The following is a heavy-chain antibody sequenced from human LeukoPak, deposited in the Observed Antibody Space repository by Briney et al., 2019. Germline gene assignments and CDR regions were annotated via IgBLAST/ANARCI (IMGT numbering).Heavy chain of an antibody. V-gene: IGHV4-30-2*01. D-gene: IGHD2-15*01. J-gene: IGHJ4*02. CDR3: ARGYCSGDSCYPQFDY. CDR2: IYHSGST. CDR1: GGSISSGDYS. Sequence: SETLSLTCAVSGGSISSGDYSWNWIRQPPGKGLEWIGYIYHSGSTYFNPSLKSRVTISVDRSKNQFSLKLSSVTAADTAVYYCARGYCSGDSCYPQFDYWGQGTLVTVSS.